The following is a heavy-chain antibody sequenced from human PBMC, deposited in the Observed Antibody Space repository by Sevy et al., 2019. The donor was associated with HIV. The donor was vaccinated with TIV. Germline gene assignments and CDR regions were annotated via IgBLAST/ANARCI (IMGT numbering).Heavy chain of an antibody. J-gene: IGHJ4*02. CDR3: AQDQGGEAVAGTFDY. V-gene: IGHV3-9*01. Sequence: GGSLRLSCAASGFTFDDYAMHWVRQAPGKGLEWVSGISWNSGSIGYADSVKGRFTISRDNAKNSLYLQINSLRAEDTALYYCAQDQGGEAVAGTFDYWGQGTLVTVSS. D-gene: IGHD6-19*01. CDR2: ISWNSGSI. CDR1: GFTFDDYA.